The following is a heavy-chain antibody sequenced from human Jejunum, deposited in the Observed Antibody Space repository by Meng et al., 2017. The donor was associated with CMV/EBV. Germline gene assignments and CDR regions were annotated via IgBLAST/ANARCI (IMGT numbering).Heavy chain of an antibody. D-gene: IGHD2-15*01. CDR1: GYTFRGYA. J-gene: IGHJ3*01. CDR3: ARAMTYSDDALDV. V-gene: IGHV3-23*01. Sequence: ASGYTFRGYALGWVRQAPGKGLEWVAAVSGRGGSTYFADSVKGRFSISKDNFKNRLYLQMDSLRAEDTAIYYCARAMTYSDDALDVWGQGTRVTVSS. CDR2: VSGRGGST.